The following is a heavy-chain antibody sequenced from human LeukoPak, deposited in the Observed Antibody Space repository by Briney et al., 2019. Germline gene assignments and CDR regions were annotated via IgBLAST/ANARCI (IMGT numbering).Heavy chain of an antibody. Sequence: PGGSLRLSCAPSGFTFSDYYMSWIRQAPGEGLEWVSYISSSGSTIYYGDAVKGRFTGSRDNAKNSLYVQMDGLRAEDRAVYYWARAVNWGSSWYFDYWGQGTMVTVAS. V-gene: IGHV3-11*04. J-gene: IGHJ4*02. CDR1: GFTFSDYY. CDR3: ARAVNWGSSWYFDY. CDR2: ISSSGSTI. D-gene: IGHD7-27*01.